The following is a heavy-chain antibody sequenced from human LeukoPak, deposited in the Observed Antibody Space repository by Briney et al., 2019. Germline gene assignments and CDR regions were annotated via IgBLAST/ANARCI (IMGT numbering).Heavy chain of an antibody. J-gene: IGHJ6*02. CDR3: AREGISSSWYIYYYYGMDV. CDR2: ISYDGSNK. Sequence: GGSLRLSCAASGFTFSSYGMHWVRQAPGKGLEWVAVISYDGSNKYYADSVKGRFTIPRDNAKNTLYLQMNSLRAEDTAVYYCAREGISSSWYIYYYYGMDVWGQGTTVTVSS. D-gene: IGHD6-13*01. V-gene: IGHV3-30*03. CDR1: GFTFSSYG.